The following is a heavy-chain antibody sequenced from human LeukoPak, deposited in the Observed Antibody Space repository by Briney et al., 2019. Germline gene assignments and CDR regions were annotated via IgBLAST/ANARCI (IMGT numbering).Heavy chain of an antibody. CDR1: GGSISSYY. J-gene: IGHJ4*02. D-gene: IGHD2-2*01. Sequence: PSETLSLTCTVSGGSISSYYWSWIRQPPGKGLEWIGYIYYSGSTYYNPSLKSRVTISVDTSKNQFSLKLSSVTAADTAVYYCATHIVVVPAAEPPYYFDYWGQGTLVTVSS. CDR3: ATHIVVVPAAEPPYYFDY. CDR2: IYYSGST. V-gene: IGHV4-59*04.